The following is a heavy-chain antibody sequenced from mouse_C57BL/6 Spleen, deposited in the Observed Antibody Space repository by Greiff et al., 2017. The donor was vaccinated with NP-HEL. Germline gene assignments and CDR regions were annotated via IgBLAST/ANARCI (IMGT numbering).Heavy chain of an antibody. CDR3: TREIYYGNSYYAMDY. J-gene: IGHJ4*01. CDR1: GFTFSSYA. D-gene: IGHD2-1*01. Sequence: EVKVEESGEGLVKPGGSLKLSCAASGFTFSSYAMSWVRQTPEKRLEWVAYISSGGDYIYYADTVKGRFTISRDNARNTLYLQMSSLKSEDTAMYYCTREIYYGNSYYAMDYWGQGTSVTVSS. CDR2: ISSGGDYI. V-gene: IGHV5-9-1*02.